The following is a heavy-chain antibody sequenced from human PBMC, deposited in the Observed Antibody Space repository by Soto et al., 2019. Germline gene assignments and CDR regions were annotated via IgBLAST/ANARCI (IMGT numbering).Heavy chain of an antibody. D-gene: IGHD1-26*01. CDR1: YP. CDR3: AKYSGAASTPAA. V-gene: IGHV1-69*02. J-gene: IGHJ5*01. Sequence: YPSSCRSNTPGQGLEWMGRIIPILGIANYAQKFQGRVTITADKSTSTAYMELSSLRSEDTAVYYCAKYSGAASTPAALGQGTLVTVSS. CDR2: IIPILGIA.